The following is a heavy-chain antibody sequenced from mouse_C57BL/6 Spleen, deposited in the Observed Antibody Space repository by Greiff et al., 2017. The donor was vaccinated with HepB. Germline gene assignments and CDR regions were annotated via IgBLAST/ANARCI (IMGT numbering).Heavy chain of an antibody. CDR3: ARYEPPLFAY. CDR1: GYTFTSYW. Sequence: QVQLQQPGAELVKPGASVKLSCKASGYTFTSYWMQWVKQRPGQGLEWIGEIDPSDSYTNYNQKFKGKATLTVDTSSSTAYMQLSSLTSEDSAVYYCARYEPPLFAYWGQGTLVTVSA. V-gene: IGHV1-50*01. D-gene: IGHD2-3*01. CDR2: IDPSDSYT. J-gene: IGHJ3*01.